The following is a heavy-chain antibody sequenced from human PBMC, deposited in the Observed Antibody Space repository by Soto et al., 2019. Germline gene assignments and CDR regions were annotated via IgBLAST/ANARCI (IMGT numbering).Heavy chain of an antibody. CDR2: IYYSGST. J-gene: IGHJ6*02. Sequence: SETLSLTCTVSGGSISSSSYYWGWIRQPPGKGLEWIGSIYYSGSTYYNPSLKSRVTISVDTSKNQFSLKLSSVTAADTAVYYCARDGIRSNYYYYGMDVWGQGTTVTVSS. V-gene: IGHV4-39*02. CDR3: ARDGIRSNYYYYGMDV. CDR1: GGSISSSSYY. D-gene: IGHD1-26*01.